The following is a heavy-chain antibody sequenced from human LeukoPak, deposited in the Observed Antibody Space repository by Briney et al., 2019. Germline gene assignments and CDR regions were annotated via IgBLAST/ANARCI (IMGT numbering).Heavy chain of an antibody. CDR2: ISYDGSNK. D-gene: IGHD3-10*01. CDR3: AIGGYYGSGSYEGYFDY. CDR1: GFTFSSYA. Sequence: PAGRSLRLSCAASGFTFSSYAMHWVRQAPGKGLEGVAVISYDGSNKYYADSVKGRFTISRDNSKNTLYLQMNSLRAEDTAVYYCAIGGYYGSGSYEGYFDYWGQGTLVTVSS. J-gene: IGHJ4*02. V-gene: IGHV3-30-3*01.